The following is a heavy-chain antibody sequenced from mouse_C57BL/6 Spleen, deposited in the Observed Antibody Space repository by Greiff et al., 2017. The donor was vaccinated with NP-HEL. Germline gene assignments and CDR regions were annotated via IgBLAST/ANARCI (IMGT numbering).Heavy chain of an antibody. Sequence: DVKLQESGPGLVKPSQSLSLTCSVTGYSITSGYYWNWIRQFPGNKLEWMGYISYDGSNNYNPSLKNRISITRDTSKIQFFLKLNSVTTEDTATYYCARDDGSPHFDYWGQGTTLTVSS. J-gene: IGHJ2*01. CDR1: GYSITSGYY. D-gene: IGHD1-1*01. CDR2: ISYDGSN. V-gene: IGHV3-6*01. CDR3: ARDDGSPHFDY.